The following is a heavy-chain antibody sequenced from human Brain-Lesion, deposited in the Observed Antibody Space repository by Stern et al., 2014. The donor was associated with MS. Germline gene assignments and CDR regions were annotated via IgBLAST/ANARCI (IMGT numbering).Heavy chain of an antibody. Sequence: VQLVESGAEVKKPGASVKVSCKTSGYIFTGYYIHWVRQAPGPGLEWMAWINPNTGGPKYAQKFQGRVTMSRDTSISTAYVELSSLTSDDTAVYYCARDQRGITILGGVTDYYYLGMDVWGKGTTGTVSS. J-gene: IGHJ6*04. V-gene: IGHV1-2*02. CDR2: INPNTGGP. D-gene: IGHD3-3*01. CDR3: ARDQRGITILGGVTDYYYLGMDV. CDR1: GYIFTGYY.